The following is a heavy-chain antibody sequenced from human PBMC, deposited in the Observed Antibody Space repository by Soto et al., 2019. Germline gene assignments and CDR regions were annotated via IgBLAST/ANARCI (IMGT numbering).Heavy chain of an antibody. V-gene: IGHV4-61*01. Sequence: QVQLQESGPGLVKPSETLSLTCTVPGGSVNIGNYYWSWIRQPPGKGLEWIGFIHYSGSTNYNPSLKSRVTMSVDTSKNQFSLKLTSVNAADTAVYYCTRGGDAYKNGHWGQGTLVTVSS. J-gene: IGHJ4*02. CDR2: IHYSGST. CDR1: GGSVNIGNYY. CDR3: TRGGDAYKNGH. D-gene: IGHD2-21*01.